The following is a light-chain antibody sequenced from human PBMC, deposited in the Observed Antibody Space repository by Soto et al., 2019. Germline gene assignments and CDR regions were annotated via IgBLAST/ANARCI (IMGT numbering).Light chain of an antibody. CDR3: QQYNNWPSHT. CDR2: GAS. Sequence: EIVMTQSPATLSVSPGERATLSCRASQRVTSLAWYQQRPGQAPRLLIYGASTRATGIPARFSGSGSGTEFTLTISSLQSEDFAVYYCQQYNNWPSHTFGQGTKLEIK. J-gene: IGKJ2*01. V-gene: IGKV3-15*01. CDR1: QRVTS.